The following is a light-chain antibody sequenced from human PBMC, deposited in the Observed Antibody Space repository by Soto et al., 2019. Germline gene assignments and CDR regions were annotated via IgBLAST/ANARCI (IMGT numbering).Light chain of an antibody. V-gene: IGKV1-27*01. CDR1: QGISNY. CDR2: AAS. CDR3: QKYNSALGT. J-gene: IGKJ1*01. Sequence: DNPMTQSPSSLSASVGDRVTITCRASQGISNYLAWYQQKPGKVPKLLIYAASTLQSGVPSRFSGSGSGTDFTLTISSLQPEDVATYYCQKYNSALGTFGQGTKVEIK.